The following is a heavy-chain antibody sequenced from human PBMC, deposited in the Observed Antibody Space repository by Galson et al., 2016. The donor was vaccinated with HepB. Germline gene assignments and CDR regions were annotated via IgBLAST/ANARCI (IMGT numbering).Heavy chain of an antibody. CDR2: IKEDGSEK. Sequence: SLRLSCAASGFTFTSHWLSWIRQAPGKGLERVANIKEDGSEKNYVDSVRGRFTISRENAKNSLYLQMNSRRAEDPAVYYCARDMYTTARDYWGQGTLVTVSS. D-gene: IGHD2/OR15-2a*01. CDR1: GFTFTSHW. CDR3: ARDMYTTARDY. J-gene: IGHJ4*02. V-gene: IGHV3-7*01.